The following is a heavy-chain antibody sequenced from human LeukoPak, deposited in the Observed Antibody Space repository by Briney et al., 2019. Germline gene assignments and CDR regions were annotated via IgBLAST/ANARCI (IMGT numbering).Heavy chain of an antibody. J-gene: IGHJ6*03. V-gene: IGHV1-69*06. D-gene: IGHD6-19*01. CDR2: IIPIFGTA. CDR1: GGTFSSYA. Sequence: SVKVSCKASGGTFSSYAISWVRQAPGQGLEWMGGIIPIFGTANYAQKFQGRVTITADKSTSTAYMELSSLRSEDTAVCYCARAPVAGTSDYYYYMDVWGKGTTVTVSS. CDR3: ARAPVAGTSDYYYYMDV.